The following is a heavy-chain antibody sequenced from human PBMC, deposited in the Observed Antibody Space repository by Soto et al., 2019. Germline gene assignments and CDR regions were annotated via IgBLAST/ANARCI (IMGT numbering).Heavy chain of an antibody. V-gene: IGHV3-33*08. Sequence: GGSLRLSCAASGFTFSSYVMHWVRQAPGKGLEWVAVIWYDGSNKYYADSVKGRFTTSRDNSKNTLYLQMNSLRAEDTAVYYCARDQVNYGMDVWGQGTTVTVSS. D-gene: IGHD2-21*01. CDR2: IWYDGSNK. J-gene: IGHJ6*02. CDR1: GFTFSSYV. CDR3: ARDQVNYGMDV.